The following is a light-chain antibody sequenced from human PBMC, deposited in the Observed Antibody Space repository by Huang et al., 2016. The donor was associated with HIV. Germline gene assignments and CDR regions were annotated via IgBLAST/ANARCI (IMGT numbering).Light chain of an antibody. Sequence: EVLMTQSPVTLSESPGGRVTISCWASQSVRDNLAWFQQRPGLAPRLLVHGPSTRATGGPARFSGSGSGTGFTLTITSRQAEDYAVYYCQQYYTWPRTFGQGTRVE. J-gene: IGKJ1*01. CDR2: GPS. V-gene: IGKV3-15*01. CDR1: QSVRDN. CDR3: QQYYTWPRT.